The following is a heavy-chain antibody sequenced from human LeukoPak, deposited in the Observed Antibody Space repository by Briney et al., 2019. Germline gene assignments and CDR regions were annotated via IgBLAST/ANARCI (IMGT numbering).Heavy chain of an antibody. D-gene: IGHD3-22*01. Sequence: GASVKVSCKASGGTFSSYAISWVRQAPGQGLEWMGGIIPIFGTANYAQKFQGRVTITADESTSTAYMELSSLRSEDTAVYYCARHRPAKHYYDSSAYSPFDYWGQGTLVTVPS. J-gene: IGHJ4*02. CDR3: ARHRPAKHYYDSSAYSPFDY. CDR2: IIPIFGTA. V-gene: IGHV1-69*13. CDR1: GGTFSSYA.